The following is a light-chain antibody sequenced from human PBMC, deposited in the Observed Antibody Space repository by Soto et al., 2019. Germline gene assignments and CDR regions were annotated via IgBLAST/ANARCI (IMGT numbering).Light chain of an antibody. CDR2: DAS. J-gene: IGKJ1*01. Sequence: DIVLTQSPVTLSLSPGERATLSCRASQSVSIYLAWYQQRPGQAPRLLIYDASNWATGIPARFSGSGSGTDFTLTISSLEPEDLAVYYCAQRNIWPWTVGQGTKVEIK. CDR1: QSVSIY. CDR3: AQRNIWPWT. V-gene: IGKV3-11*01.